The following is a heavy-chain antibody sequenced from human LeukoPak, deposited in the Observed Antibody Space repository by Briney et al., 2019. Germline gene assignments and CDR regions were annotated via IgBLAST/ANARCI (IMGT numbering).Heavy chain of an antibody. Sequence: SETLSLTCTVSGGSISSYYWSWIRQPPGKGLEWIGCIYYSGNTYYNPSLKSRVTISVDMSKNQFSLRLTSVTAADTAVYYCARKNDFDIWGQGTLVTVSS. V-gene: IGHV4-59*01. J-gene: IGHJ3*02. CDR3: ARKNDFDI. D-gene: IGHD2/OR15-2a*01. CDR1: GGSISSYY. CDR2: IYYSGNT.